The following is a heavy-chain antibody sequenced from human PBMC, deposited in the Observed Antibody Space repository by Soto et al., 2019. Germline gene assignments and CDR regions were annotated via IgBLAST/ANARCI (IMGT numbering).Heavy chain of an antibody. CDR1: GFTFDDYT. CDR3: ERERQRCIKPNGYPGATGGADV. CDR2: ISWNSVTI. Sequence: EVHLVESGGGFVQPGRSLRLSCAASGFTFDDYTMHWVRQAPGKGLEWVSGISWNSVTIVYADSVKGRFTISRDNAKKSLYLQLKSLSAKDTALYYCERERQRCIKPNGYPGATGGADVWGKGTKVPVSS. D-gene: IGHD1-1*01. J-gene: IGHJ6*04. V-gene: IGHV3-9*01.